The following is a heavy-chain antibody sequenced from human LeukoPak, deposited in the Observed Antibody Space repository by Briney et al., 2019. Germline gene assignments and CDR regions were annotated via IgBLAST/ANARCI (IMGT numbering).Heavy chain of an antibody. CDR1: GGSISSYY. CDR2: IYYSEST. V-gene: IGHV4-59*01. D-gene: IGHD6-13*01. CDR3: ARAREYSSSWYPNRGAFDI. Sequence: PSETLSLTCTVSGGSISSYYWSWIRQPPGKGLEWIGYIYYSESTNYNPSLKSRVTISVDTSKNQFSLKLSSVTAADTAVYYCARAREYSSSWYPNRGAFDIWGQGTMVTVSS. J-gene: IGHJ3*02.